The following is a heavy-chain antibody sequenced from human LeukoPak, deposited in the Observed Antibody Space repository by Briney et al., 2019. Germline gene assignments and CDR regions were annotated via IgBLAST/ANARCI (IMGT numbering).Heavy chain of an antibody. D-gene: IGHD3-22*01. V-gene: IGHV4-59*01. CDR1: GGSISRDY. CDR3: ARDNGSGYYYDY. Sequence: SETLSLTCTVSGGSISRDYWSWIRQPPGKGLEWIGYIYYSGSTNYNPSLKSRVTMSVDTSKNQFSLKLSSVTAADTAVYYCARDNGSGYYYDYWGQGTLVTVTS. CDR2: IYYSGST. J-gene: IGHJ4*02.